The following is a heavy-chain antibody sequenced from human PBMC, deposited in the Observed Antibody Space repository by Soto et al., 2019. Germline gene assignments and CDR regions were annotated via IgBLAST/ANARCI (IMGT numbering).Heavy chain of an antibody. CDR1: GGTFSSYA. J-gene: IGHJ5*02. D-gene: IGHD6-19*01. V-gene: IGHV1-69*12. CDR2: IIPILGTA. Sequence: QVQLVQSGAEVKKPGSSVKVSCKASGGTFSSYAISWVRQAHGQGLEWMGGIIPILGTANYAQKFQGRVTITADESTSPAYMELSSLRSEDTAVYDCARVGPDSSGWYWFDPWGQGTLVTVSS. CDR3: ARVGPDSSGWYWFDP.